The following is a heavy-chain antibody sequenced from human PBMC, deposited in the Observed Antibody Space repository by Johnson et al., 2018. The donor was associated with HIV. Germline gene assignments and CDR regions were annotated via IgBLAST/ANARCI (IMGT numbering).Heavy chain of an antibody. CDR2: IKQDGSEK. J-gene: IGHJ3*02. D-gene: IGHD1-26*01. CDR1: GFTFSSYW. CDR3: ARDVDTGGDTGALDI. Sequence: EKLVESGGGLVKPGGSLRLSCAASGFTFSSYWMSWVRQAPGKGLEWVANIKQDGSEKYYVDSVKGRFTISRDNAKNSLYLQMNSLRLEDTAVYFCARDVDTGGDTGALDIWGQGTMVTVSS. V-gene: IGHV3-7*01.